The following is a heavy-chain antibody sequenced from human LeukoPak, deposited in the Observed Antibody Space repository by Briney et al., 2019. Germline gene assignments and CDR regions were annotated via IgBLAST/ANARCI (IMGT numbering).Heavy chain of an antibody. D-gene: IGHD4-17*01. Sequence: SQTLSLTCTVSGGSISSGNYYWSWIRQPAGKGLEWIGRIYTSGSTNYSPSPKSRVTISVDTSKNQFSLKLSSVTAADTAVYYCAVFTTVTALDPWGQGTLVTVSS. CDR1: GGSISSGNYY. V-gene: IGHV4-61*02. CDR2: IYTSGST. CDR3: AVFTTVTALDP. J-gene: IGHJ5*02.